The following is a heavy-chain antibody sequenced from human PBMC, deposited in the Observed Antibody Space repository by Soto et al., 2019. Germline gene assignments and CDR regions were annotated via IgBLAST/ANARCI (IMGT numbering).Heavy chain of an antibody. CDR3: AHRGPWGSYRQGRFDP. V-gene: IGHV2-5*02. J-gene: IGHJ5*02. Sequence: QITLKESGPTLVKPTKTLPLTCTVSGFSISTVGEGVAWIRQPPGKALEWLVLIYLEDEKRFSPSLEMRLTITKDNSNNQLIHTLTNMDPVDTATYFCAHRGPWGSYRQGRFDPCGKGTMVTVSS. CDR2: IYLEDEK. D-gene: IGHD3-16*02. CDR1: GFSISTVGEG.